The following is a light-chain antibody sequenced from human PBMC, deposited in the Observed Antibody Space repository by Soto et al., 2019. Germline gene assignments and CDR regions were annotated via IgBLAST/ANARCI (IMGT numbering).Light chain of an antibody. J-gene: IGLJ1*01. CDR2: DVS. CDR3: SSYTSSSTHYV. V-gene: IGLV2-14*01. CDR1: SSDVGGYNY. Sequence: QSVLTQDASVSGSPGQSITISCTGTSSDVGGYNYVSWYQQHPGKAPKLMIYDVSNRPSGVSNRFSGSKSGNTASLSISGLQAEDEADYYCSSYTSSSTHYVFGTGTKVTVL.